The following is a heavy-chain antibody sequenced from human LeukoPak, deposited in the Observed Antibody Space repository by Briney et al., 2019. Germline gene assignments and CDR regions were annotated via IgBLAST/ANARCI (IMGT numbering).Heavy chain of an antibody. CDR2: ISATGNYI. CDR1: GFIFSSYS. J-gene: IGHJ4*02. V-gene: IGHV3-21*04. D-gene: IGHD3-22*01. CDR3: AISNYFDSGGYYFFDY. Sequence: GGSLRLSCAASGFIFSSYSMNWVRQAPGKGLEWVSSISATGNYIYYADSVKGRFTISRDNAKNSLYLQMNSLRAEDTAVYYCAISNYFDSGGYYFFDYWGQGTLVTVSS.